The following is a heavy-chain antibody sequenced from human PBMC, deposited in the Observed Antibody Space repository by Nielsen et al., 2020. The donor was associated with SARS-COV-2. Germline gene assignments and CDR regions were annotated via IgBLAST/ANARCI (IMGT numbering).Heavy chain of an antibody. CDR3: ARGSGSGWYEDDY. D-gene: IGHD6-19*01. CDR1: GFTFSSYA. Sequence: GESLKISCAASGFTFSSYAMHWVRQAPGKGLEWVAVISYDGSNKYYADSVKGQFTISRDNSKNTLYLQMNSLRAEDTAVYYCARGSGSGWYEDDYWGQGTLVTVSS. J-gene: IGHJ4*02. V-gene: IGHV3-30-3*01. CDR2: ISYDGSNK.